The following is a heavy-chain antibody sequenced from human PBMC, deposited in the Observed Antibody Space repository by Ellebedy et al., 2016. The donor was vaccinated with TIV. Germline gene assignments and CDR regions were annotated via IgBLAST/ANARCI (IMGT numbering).Heavy chain of an antibody. CDR1: GFTVSSNY. CDR3: AKDRLGQWLVGGDY. CDR2: IYSSGTT. D-gene: IGHD6-19*01. V-gene: IGHV3-66*01. Sequence: GESLKISCAASGFTVSSNYMSWVRQAPGKGLEWVSVIYSSGTTYYADSVKGRFTISRDNFKSTLYLQMNSLRAEDTAVYYCAKDRLGQWLVGGDYWGQGTLVTVSS. J-gene: IGHJ4*02.